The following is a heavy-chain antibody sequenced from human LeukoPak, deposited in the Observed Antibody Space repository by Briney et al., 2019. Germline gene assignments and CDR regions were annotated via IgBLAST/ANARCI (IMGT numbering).Heavy chain of an antibody. V-gene: IGHV3-30-3*01. CDR1: GFTFSSYA. D-gene: IGHD3-16*01. CDR3: ARDWGSTFDY. CDR2: ISYDGSNK. J-gene: IGHJ4*02. Sequence: AGGSLRLSCAASGFTFSSYAMHWVRQAPGKGLEWVAVISYDGSNKYYADSVKGRFTISRDNSKNTLYLQINSLRAEDTAVYYCARDWGSTFDYWGQGTLVTVSS.